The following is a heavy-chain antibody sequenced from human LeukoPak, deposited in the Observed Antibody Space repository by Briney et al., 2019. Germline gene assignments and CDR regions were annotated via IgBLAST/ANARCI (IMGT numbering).Heavy chain of an antibody. Sequence: GGSLRLSCAASGFTFSTYGMNWVRQAPGKGLEWVSGISPSGDITYYADSVMGRFSISRDNPKSTVSLQMSSLRAEDTALYYCVRDLHWGGFDVWGQGTMATVSS. CDR2: ISPSGDIT. D-gene: IGHD7-27*01. J-gene: IGHJ3*01. CDR1: GFTFSTYG. CDR3: VRDLHWGGFDV. V-gene: IGHV3-23*01.